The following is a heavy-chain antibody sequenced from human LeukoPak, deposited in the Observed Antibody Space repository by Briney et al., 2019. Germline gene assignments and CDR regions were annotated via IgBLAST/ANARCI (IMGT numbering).Heavy chain of an antibody. CDR1: GFTFSSYA. CDR3: AKDLGYGGNSVPRAFDI. CDR2: IPYDGSNK. D-gene: IGHD4-23*01. V-gene: IGHV3-30*04. Sequence: GGSLRLSCAASGFTFSSYAMHWVRQAPGKGLEWVAVIPYDGSNKYYADSVKGRFTISRDNSKNTLYLQMNSLRAEDTAVYYCAKDLGYGGNSVPRAFDIWGQGTMVTVSS. J-gene: IGHJ3*02.